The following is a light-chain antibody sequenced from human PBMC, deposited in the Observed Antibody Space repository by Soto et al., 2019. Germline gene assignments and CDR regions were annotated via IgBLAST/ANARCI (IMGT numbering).Light chain of an antibody. J-gene: IGKJ3*01. CDR3: QQLSTYPFA. V-gene: IGKV1-9*01. CDR1: QGISSY. Sequence: IQLTQSPSSLSASVGDRVTITCRASQGISSYLAWYQQKPGKAPKLLIYSASTLQSGVPSRFSGSGSGADFTLTISSLPPEDFATYYCQQLSTYPFAFGPGTKVDI. CDR2: SAS.